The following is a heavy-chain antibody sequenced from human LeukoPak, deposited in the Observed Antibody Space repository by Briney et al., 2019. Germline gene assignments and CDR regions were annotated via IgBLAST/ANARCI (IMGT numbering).Heavy chain of an antibody. D-gene: IGHD3-22*01. CDR3: ARGGNYYDSCGYYYHY. CDR1: GGSISSGSYY. Sequence: PSETLSLTCTVSGGSISSGSYYWSWIRQPAGKGPEWIGRIYTSGSTNYNPSLKSRVTISVDTSKNQFSLKLSSVTAADTAVYYCARGGNYYDSCGYYYHYWGQGTLATVS. J-gene: IGHJ4*02. V-gene: IGHV4-61*02. CDR2: IYTSGST.